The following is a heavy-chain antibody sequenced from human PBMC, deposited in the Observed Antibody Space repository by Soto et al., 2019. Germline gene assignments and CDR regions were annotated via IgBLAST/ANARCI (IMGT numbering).Heavy chain of an antibody. Sequence: SETLSLTCTVSGGSISSYYWSWIRQPPGKGLEWIGYIYYSGSTNYNPSLKSRVTISVDTSKNQFSLKLSSVTAADTAVYYCASTSYCSSTSCYAGSYDYWGQGTLVTVSS. V-gene: IGHV4-59*08. J-gene: IGHJ4*02. CDR3: ASTSYCSSTSCYAGSYDY. D-gene: IGHD2-2*01. CDR1: GGSISSYY. CDR2: IYYSGST.